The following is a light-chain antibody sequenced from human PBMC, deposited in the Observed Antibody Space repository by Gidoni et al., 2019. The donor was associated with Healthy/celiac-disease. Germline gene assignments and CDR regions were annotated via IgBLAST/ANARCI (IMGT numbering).Light chain of an antibody. CDR3: QQRSNWPLFT. CDR1: QSVSSY. V-gene: IGKV3-11*01. CDR2: DAS. Sequence: DIVLTQSPATLSLSPGERATLSCRASQSVSSYLAWYQQKPGQAPRLLIYDASNRATGIPARFSGSGSGTDFTLTISSLEPEDLAVYYCQQRSNWPLFTFGPGTKVDIK. J-gene: IGKJ3*01.